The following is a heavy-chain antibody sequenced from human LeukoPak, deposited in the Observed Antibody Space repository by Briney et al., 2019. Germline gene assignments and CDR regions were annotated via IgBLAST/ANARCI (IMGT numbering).Heavy chain of an antibody. CDR3: ARADFWSGYFDY. D-gene: IGHD3-3*01. J-gene: IGHJ4*02. V-gene: IGHV4-61*02. Sequence: SQPLSLTCTVSGGSINSVSDYWSWIRQPAGKGLEWIWRIYTSGSTNYNPSLKSRVTISVDTSKNQFSLKLTSVTAADTAVYYCARADFWSGYFDYWGQGTLVTASS. CDR1: GGSINSVSDY. CDR2: IYTSGST.